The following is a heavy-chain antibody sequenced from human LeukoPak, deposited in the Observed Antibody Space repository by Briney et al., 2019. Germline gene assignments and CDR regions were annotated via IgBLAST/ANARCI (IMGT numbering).Heavy chain of an antibody. Sequence: PSETPSLTCTVSGGSISSSSYYWSWIRQPPGKGLEWIGSIYYSGSTYYNPSLKSRVTISVDTSKNQFSLKLSSVTAADTAVYYCARFKREGSGSSDSTGFHWGQGTLVTVSS. D-gene: IGHD3-10*01. CDR2: IYYSGST. CDR1: GGSISSSSYY. V-gene: IGHV4-39*07. CDR3: ARFKREGSGSSDSTGFH. J-gene: IGHJ4*02.